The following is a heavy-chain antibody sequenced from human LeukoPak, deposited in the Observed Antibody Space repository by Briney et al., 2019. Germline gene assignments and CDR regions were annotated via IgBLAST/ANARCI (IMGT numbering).Heavy chain of an antibody. CDR2: INSGATSE. Sequence: GGSPRLSCTASGFIFSNFEMNWVRQAPGKGLQWLAYINSGATSEYYADSVKGRFTISRDNAKNSLYLQMNSLGVQDTAIYYCARVICTGGSCFQNDYWGQGTLVTVSS. J-gene: IGHJ4*02. D-gene: IGHD2-8*02. CDR3: ARVICTGGSCFQNDY. CDR1: GFIFSNFE. V-gene: IGHV3-48*03.